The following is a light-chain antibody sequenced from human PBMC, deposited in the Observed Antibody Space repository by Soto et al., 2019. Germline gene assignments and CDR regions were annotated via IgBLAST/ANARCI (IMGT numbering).Light chain of an antibody. Sequence: DIQITHSPSSVSSSVLYIFTITCLASQDIDSWLAWYQQKPGKAPKFLIYAASSLQSGVPSRFSGSGSGTDFTFTISSLQPEDFATYYCQQGSTFPWTFGLGTKVDIK. CDR1: QDIDSW. CDR3: QQGSTFPWT. J-gene: IGKJ1*01. V-gene: IGKV1-12*01. CDR2: AAS.